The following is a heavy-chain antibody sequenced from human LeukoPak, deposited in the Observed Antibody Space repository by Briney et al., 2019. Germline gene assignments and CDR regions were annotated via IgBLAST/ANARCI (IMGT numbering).Heavy chain of an antibody. Sequence: PSETLSLTCNVSGGSISSNKYYWGWIRQPPGKGLEWIGNIYYSGSTYYNPSLKSRVTISVDTSKNQFSLKLRSVTAADTAVYYCARDPLRAGYNYLAFDIWGQGTMVTVSS. J-gene: IGHJ3*02. D-gene: IGHD5-24*01. V-gene: IGHV4-39*07. CDR2: IYYSGST. CDR1: GGSISSNKYY. CDR3: ARDPLRAGYNYLAFDI.